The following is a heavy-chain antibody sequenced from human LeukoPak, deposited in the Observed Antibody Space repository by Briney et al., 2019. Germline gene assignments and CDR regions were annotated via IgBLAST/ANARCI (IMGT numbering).Heavy chain of an antibody. J-gene: IGHJ5*02. CDR3: AKAPGYYDSSGYS. D-gene: IGHD3-22*01. CDR2: ISGSGGST. Sequence: GGSLRLSCAASGFTFSSYAVSWVRQAPGKGLEWVSAISGSGGSTYYADSVKGRFTISRDNSKNTLYLQMNSLRAEDTAVYYCAKAPGYYDSSGYSWGQGTLVTVSP. CDR1: GFTFSSYA. V-gene: IGHV3-23*01.